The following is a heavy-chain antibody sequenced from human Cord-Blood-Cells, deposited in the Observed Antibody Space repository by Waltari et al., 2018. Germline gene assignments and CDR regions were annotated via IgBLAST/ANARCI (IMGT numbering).Heavy chain of an antibody. D-gene: IGHD2-2*02. CDR1: GFTFSRYA. CDR3: ARSIPFDY. V-gene: IGHV3-30*04. J-gene: IGHJ4*02. Sequence: QVQLVESGGGVVQPGRSLRLSCAASGFTFSRYAMHWVRQAPGKGLEWVAVISYDGSNKYYADSVKGRFTISRDNSKNTLYLQMNSLRAEDTAVYYCARSIPFDYWGQGTLVTVSS. CDR2: ISYDGSNK.